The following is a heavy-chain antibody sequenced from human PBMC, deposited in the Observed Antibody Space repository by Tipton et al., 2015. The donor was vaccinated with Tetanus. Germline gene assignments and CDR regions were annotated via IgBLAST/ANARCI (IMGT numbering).Heavy chain of an antibody. CDR1: GGTFSSYA. J-gene: IGHJ6*02. Sequence: QSGPEVKKPGSSVKVSCKASGGTFSSYAISWVRQAPGQGLEWMGGIIPIFGTANYAQKFQGRVTITADESTSTAYMELSSLRSGDTAVYYCARAPFASHTSRYYYYGMDVWGQGTTVTVSS. D-gene: IGHD6-13*01. CDR3: ARAPFASHTSRYYYYGMDV. CDR2: IIPIFGTA. V-gene: IGHV1-69*01.